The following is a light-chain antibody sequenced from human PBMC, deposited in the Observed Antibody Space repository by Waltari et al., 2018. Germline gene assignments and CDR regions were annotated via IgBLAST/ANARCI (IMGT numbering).Light chain of an antibody. CDR2: AVT. CDR1: SSDIGYYNY. V-gene: IGLV2-8*01. Sequence: QSALTQPPSASGSPGQSVTISCPGTSSDIGYYNYVSWYQHHPGKTPNLLIYAVTQRPSGVPDLFSGSKSGNTASLTVSGLQAEDEADYFCGSYTGGNNLVVFGGGTKLTVL. J-gene: IGLJ2*01. CDR3: GSYTGGNNLVV.